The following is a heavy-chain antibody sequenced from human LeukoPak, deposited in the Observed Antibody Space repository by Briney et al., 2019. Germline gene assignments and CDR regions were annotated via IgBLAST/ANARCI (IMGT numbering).Heavy chain of an antibody. CDR1: GFTFSSYW. D-gene: IGHD2-2*01. CDR2: ISGSGGST. J-gene: IGHJ6*03. V-gene: IGHV3-23*01. CDR3: AKMGYCSSTSCHRLAYYYYYYMDV. Sequence: PGGSLRLSCAASGFTFSSYWMHWVRQAPGKGLEWVSAISGSGGSTYYADSVKGRFTISRDNSKNTLYLQMNSLRAEDTAVYYCAKMGYCSSTSCHRLAYYYYYYMDVWGKGTTVTVSS.